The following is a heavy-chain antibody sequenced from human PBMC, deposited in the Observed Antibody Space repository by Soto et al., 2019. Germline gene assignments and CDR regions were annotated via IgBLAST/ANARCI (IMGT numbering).Heavy chain of an antibody. D-gene: IGHD4-4*01. Sequence: SETLSLTCTVSGGSISSSSYYWGWIRQPPGKGLEWIGSIYYSGSTYYNPSLKSRVTISVDTSKNQFSLKLSSVTAADTAVYYCARQMLGNYAYYYYYMDVWGKGTTVTVAS. CDR1: GGSISSSSYY. CDR3: ARQMLGNYAYYYYYMDV. J-gene: IGHJ6*03. V-gene: IGHV4-39*01. CDR2: IYYSGST.